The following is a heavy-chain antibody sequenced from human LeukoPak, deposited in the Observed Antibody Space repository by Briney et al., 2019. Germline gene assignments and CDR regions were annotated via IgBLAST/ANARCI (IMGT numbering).Heavy chain of an antibody. CDR1: GGSNSNYY. J-gene: IGHJ5*02. CDR2: MYSSGST. V-gene: IGHV4-4*07. D-gene: IGHD1/OR15-1a*01. CDR3: ARDSDKQPNWFDP. Sequence: SETLSLTCTVSGGSNSNYYWSCIRQPAGKGLEWIGRMYSSGSTNYNPSLKSRVTMLADTSKNQLSLKLTSATAADTAVYYCARDSDKQPNWFDPWGQGTLVTVSS.